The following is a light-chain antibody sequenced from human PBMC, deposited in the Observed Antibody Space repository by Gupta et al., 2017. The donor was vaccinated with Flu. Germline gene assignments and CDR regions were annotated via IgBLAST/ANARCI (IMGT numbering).Light chain of an antibody. CDR2: KTS. J-gene: IGKJ1*01. CDR1: QSVSSH. V-gene: IGKV1-5*03. Sequence: VRDRVTITCRASQSVSSHLTWYQQQPGKAPTMLIYKTSTVESGVPSRFSGSGSGTEFTLTISSLQPDDFATYYCQQYNSYWSFGQGTKVEIK. CDR3: QQYNSYWS.